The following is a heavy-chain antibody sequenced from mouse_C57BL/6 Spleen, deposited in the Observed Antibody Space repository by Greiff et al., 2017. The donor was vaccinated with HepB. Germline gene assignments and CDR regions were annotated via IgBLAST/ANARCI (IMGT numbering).Heavy chain of an antibody. V-gene: IGHV1-72*01. CDR3: ARILITTVVATDAMDY. CDR2: IDPNSGGT. CDR1: GYTFTSYW. J-gene: IGHJ4*01. Sequence: VQLQQPGAELVKPGASVKLSCKASGYTFTSYWMHWVKQRPGRGLEWIGRIDPNSGGTKYNEKFKSKATLTVDKPSSTAYMQLSSLTSEDSAVYYCARILITTVVATDAMDYWGQGTSVTVSS. D-gene: IGHD1-1*01.